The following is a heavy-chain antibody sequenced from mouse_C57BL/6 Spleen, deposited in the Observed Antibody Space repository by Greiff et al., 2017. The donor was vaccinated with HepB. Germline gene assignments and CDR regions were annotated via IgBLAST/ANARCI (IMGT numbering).Heavy chain of an antibody. J-gene: IGHJ2*01. CDR3: ARELGYFDY. CDR1: GFTFSDYY. CDR2: INYDGSST. D-gene: IGHD4-1*01. Sequence: DVKLVESEGGLVQPGSSMKLSCTASGFTFSDYYMAWVRQVPEKGLEWVANINYDGSSTYYLDSLKSRFIISRDNAKNILYLQMSSLKAEDTATYYCARELGYFDYWGQGTTLTVSS. V-gene: IGHV5-16*01.